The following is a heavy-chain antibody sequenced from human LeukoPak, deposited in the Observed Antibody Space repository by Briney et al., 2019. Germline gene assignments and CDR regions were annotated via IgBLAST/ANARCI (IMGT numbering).Heavy chain of an antibody. D-gene: IGHD3-10*01. CDR1: GVSINSHY. CDR2: ICDSGSA. J-gene: IGHJ5*02. V-gene: IGHV4-59*11. Sequence: SETLSLTCTVSGVSINSHYWSWIRQPPGKGLEWIGFICDSGSANYKSSLKSRVTISVDRSRNQFSLRLTSVTAADTAVYYCARELWFVNAPGSWLDPWGQGTLVTVSS. CDR3: ARELWFVNAPGSWLDP.